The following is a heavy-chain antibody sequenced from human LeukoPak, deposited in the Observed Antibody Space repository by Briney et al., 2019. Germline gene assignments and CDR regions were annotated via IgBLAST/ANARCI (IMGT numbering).Heavy chain of an antibody. CDR1: GYTFTSYD. J-gene: IGHJ6*02. CDR2: MNPNSGNT. D-gene: IGHD3-9*01. Sequence: GASVKVSCKASGYTFTSYDINWVRQATGQGLEWMGWMNPNSGNTGYAQKFQGRVTMTRNTSISTAYMELSSLRSEDTAVYYCARGEILTGYPYGMDVWGQGTTVTVSS. CDR3: ARGEILTGYPYGMDV. V-gene: IGHV1-8*01.